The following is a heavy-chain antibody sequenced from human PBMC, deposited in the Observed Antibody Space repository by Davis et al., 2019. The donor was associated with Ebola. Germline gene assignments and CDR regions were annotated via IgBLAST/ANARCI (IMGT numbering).Heavy chain of an antibody. V-gene: IGHV3-74*01. CDR1: GFIFSDYW. J-gene: IGHJ4*02. D-gene: IGHD3-10*01. CDR2: ITNDGTRT. CDR3: ARDGENYSDLDY. Sequence: GESLKISRAASGFIFSDYWMNWVRQTPGKGLVWVSRITNDGTRTSYADSVQGRFTISRDNAKNTLFLQMNSLRVEDTGVYYCARDGENYSDLDYWGQGTLVTVSS.